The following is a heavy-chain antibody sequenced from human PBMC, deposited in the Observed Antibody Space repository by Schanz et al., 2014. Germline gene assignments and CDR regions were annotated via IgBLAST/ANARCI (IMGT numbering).Heavy chain of an antibody. Sequence: EEQLVESGGGLVQPGGSLRLSCAASGFNFSDYAMCWVRQAPGKGLEWVSAISGGGGTTYYADSVKGRFTISRDNAENTLFLQMNSLRAEDTAVYYCARKVVATIGGYYDNWGQGTLVIVSS. CDR2: ISGGGGTT. CDR1: GFNFSDYA. J-gene: IGHJ4*02. D-gene: IGHD5-12*01. V-gene: IGHV3-23*04. CDR3: ARKVVATIGGYYDN.